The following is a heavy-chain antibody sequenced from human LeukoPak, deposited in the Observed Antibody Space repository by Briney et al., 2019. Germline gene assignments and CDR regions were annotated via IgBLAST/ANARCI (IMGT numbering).Heavy chain of an antibody. D-gene: IGHD5-18*01. V-gene: IGHV3-21*01. J-gene: IGHJ4*02. CDR1: GFTFSSYA. CDR2: ISSIGGTT. CDR3: ARAVGADDSYGTY. Sequence: GGFLRLSCVGSGFTFSSYAMNWVRQAPGKGLEWVSGISSIGGTTYYADSVRGRFTISRDNAKNSLYLQMNSLRAEDTAVYYCARAVGADDSYGTYWGQGTLVTVSS.